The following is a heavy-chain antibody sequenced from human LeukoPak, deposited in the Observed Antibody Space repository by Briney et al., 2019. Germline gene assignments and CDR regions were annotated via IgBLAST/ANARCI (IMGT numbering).Heavy chain of an antibody. D-gene: IGHD3-10*01. V-gene: IGHV4-34*01. Sequence: SETLSLTCAVYGGSFSGYYWSWIRQPPGKGLEWIGEINHSGSTNYNPSLKSRVTISVDTSKNQFSLKLSSVTAADTAVYYCARARGRGDLFYWGQGTLVTVSS. CDR3: ARARGRGDLFY. J-gene: IGHJ4*02. CDR1: GGSFSGYY. CDR2: INHSGST.